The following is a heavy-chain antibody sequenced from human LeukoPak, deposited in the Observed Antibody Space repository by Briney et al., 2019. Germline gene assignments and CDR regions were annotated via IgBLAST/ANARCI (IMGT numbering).Heavy chain of an antibody. CDR3: ARKRLWFGELLSGYYMDV. D-gene: IGHD3-10*01. CDR1: GYTFTSDG. J-gene: IGHJ6*03. Sequence: ASVKVSCKASGYTFTSDGISWVRQAPGQGLEWMGWISAYNGNTNYAQKLQGRVTMTTDTSTSTAYTELRSLRSDDTAVYYCARKRLWFGELLSGYYMDVWGKGTTVTISS. V-gene: IGHV1-18*01. CDR2: ISAYNGNT.